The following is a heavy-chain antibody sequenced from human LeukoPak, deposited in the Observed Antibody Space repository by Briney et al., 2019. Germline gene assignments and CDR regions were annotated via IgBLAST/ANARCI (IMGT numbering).Heavy chain of an antibody. CDR3: ARDAYKRGWYLIS. D-gene: IGHD6-19*01. CDR2: INPKDGTT. Sequence: ASAKVSCKASGYPFTNFYINWVRQAPGQGLEWVGIINPKDGTTTYAQKFQGRLTMTRDTSTSTVYMELNRLRSDDTAVYYCARDAYKRGWYLISWGQGTLVTVSS. CDR1: GYPFTNFY. J-gene: IGHJ5*02. V-gene: IGHV1-46*01.